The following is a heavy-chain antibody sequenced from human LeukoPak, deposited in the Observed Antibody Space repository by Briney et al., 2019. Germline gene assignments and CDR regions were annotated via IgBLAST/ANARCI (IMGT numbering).Heavy chain of an antibody. J-gene: IGHJ4*02. Sequence: GASVKVSCKASGYTFTDYYMHWVRQAPGQGFXXXXXXXPNDGDTNYAQKFQGRVTMTRDTSISTAHMEVSRLRSDDTAVYYCARANFLYCSSSTCLFDYWGQGTLVTVSS. D-gene: IGHD2-2*01. CDR1: GYTFTDYY. V-gene: IGHV1-2*02. CDR2: XXPNDGDT. CDR3: ARANFLYCSSSTCLFDY.